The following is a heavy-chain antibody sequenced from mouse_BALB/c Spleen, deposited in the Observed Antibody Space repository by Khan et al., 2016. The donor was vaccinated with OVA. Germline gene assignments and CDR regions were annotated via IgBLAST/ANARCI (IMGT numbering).Heavy chain of an antibody. Sequence: QVQLQQSGAELARPGASVKLSCKASGYTFTDYYINWVKLRTGQGLEWIGEISPGSGDTYYNERFKGKATLTADKSSSTAYMQLRSLPSAASAVYFCARRNYFGYTFAYWGQGTLVTVSA. J-gene: IGHJ3*01. V-gene: IGHV1-77*01. D-gene: IGHD1-2*01. CDR2: ISPGSGDT. CDR1: GYTFTDYY. CDR3: ARRNYFGYTFAY.